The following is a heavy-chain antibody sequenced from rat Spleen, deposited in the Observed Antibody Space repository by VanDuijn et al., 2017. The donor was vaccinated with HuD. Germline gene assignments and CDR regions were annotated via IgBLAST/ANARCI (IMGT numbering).Heavy chain of an antibody. D-gene: IGHD1-12*02. CDR2: ISYDGSST. Sequence: EVQVVESGGGLVQPKESLKISCAVSGFTFSKAAMFWVRQAPTKGLEWVATISYDGSSTYYRDSVKGRFTISRDNAKSTLYLQMDSLRSEDTATYYCARHRDGSYYYDVMDAWGQGASVTVSS. V-gene: IGHV5-29*01. CDR3: ARHRDGSYYYDVMDA. J-gene: IGHJ4*01. CDR1: GFTFSKAA.